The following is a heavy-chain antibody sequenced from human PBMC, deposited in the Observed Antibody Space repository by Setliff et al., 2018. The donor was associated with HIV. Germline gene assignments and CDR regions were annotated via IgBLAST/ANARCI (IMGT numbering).Heavy chain of an antibody. CDR2: IYTSGST. Sequence: PSETLSLTCTVSGGSISSSHTYWGWIRQPPGKGLEWIGRIYTSGSTNYNLSLKSRVTMSVDTSKNQFSLKLSSVTAADTAVYYCAREPWGIYNFWSGYHSYNYYYMDVWGKGTTVTVSS. CDR3: AREPWGIYNFWSGYHSYNYYYMDV. J-gene: IGHJ6*03. D-gene: IGHD3-3*01. CDR1: GGSISSSHTY. V-gene: IGHV4-39*07.